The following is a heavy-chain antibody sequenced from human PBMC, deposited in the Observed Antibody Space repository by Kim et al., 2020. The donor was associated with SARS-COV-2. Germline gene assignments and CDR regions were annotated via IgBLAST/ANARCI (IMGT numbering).Heavy chain of an antibody. Sequence: SVKVSCKASGGTFSSYTISWVRQAPGQGLEWMGGIIPIFGAPHYAQKFQGRVTITADESTSTAYMEVSSLRSEDTAVYYCARCHHGSGSYIHLRAFDIWGQGTMVTVSS. CDR3: ARCHHGSGSYIHLRAFDI. CDR1: GGTFSSYT. D-gene: IGHD3-10*01. V-gene: IGHV1-69*13. J-gene: IGHJ3*02. CDR2: IIPIFGAP.